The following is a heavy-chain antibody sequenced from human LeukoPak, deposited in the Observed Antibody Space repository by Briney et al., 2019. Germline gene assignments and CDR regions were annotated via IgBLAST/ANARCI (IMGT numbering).Heavy chain of an antibody. V-gene: IGHV3-23*01. Sequence: GGSLRLSXAASGFTFSSYAMSWVRQAPGKGLEWVSAISGSGGSTYYADSVKGRFTISRDNSRDTLYLQMNSLRAEDTAVYYCAKGYYDYAWGSYYFDYWGQGTLVTVSS. CDR2: ISGSGGST. D-gene: IGHD3-16*01. J-gene: IGHJ4*02. CDR1: GFTFSSYA. CDR3: AKGYYDYAWGSYYFDY.